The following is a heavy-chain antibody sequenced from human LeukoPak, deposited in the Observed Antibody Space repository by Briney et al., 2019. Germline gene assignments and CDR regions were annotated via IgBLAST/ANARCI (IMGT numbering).Heavy chain of an antibody. CDR3: ARDGPHAFYDSSGYYWEY. J-gene: IGHJ4*02. CDR2: IKQDGDEK. CDR1: GFTFSNYW. V-gene: IGHV3-7*01. Sequence: GGSLRLSCGASGFTFSNYWMSWVRQAPGKGLEWVANIKQDGDEKDYVDSVKGRFTISRDNAKSSLYLQMNSLRAEDTAVYYCARDGPHAFYDSSGYYWEYWGQGTLVTVSS. D-gene: IGHD3-22*01.